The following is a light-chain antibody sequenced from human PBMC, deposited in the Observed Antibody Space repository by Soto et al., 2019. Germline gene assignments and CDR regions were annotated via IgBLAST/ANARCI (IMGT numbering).Light chain of an antibody. CDR1: QSISSY. J-gene: IGKJ3*01. V-gene: IGKV1-39*01. Sequence: DIQMTQSPSSLSASVGDRVTITCRASQSISSYLNWYQQKPGKAPKLLIYAAFSLQSGVPSRFSGSGSGTDFTLTISSLQPEDFATYNCQQSYSTLTFGPGTKVDI. CDR3: QQSYSTLT. CDR2: AAF.